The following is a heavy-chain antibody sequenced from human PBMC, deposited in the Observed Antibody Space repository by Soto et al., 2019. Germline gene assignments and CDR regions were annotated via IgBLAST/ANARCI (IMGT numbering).Heavy chain of an antibody. J-gene: IGHJ4*02. V-gene: IGHV4-34*01. CDR1: GGSFSGYY. CDR3: ARTFGVTTNDY. Sequence: QVQLQQWGAGLLKPSETLSLTCAVYGGSFSGYYWSWIRQPPGKGLEWIGEINHSGITNYNPSLKSRVTISVDTSKNQFSLKLSSVTAADTAVYYCARTFGVTTNDYWGQGTLVTVSS. D-gene: IGHD4-17*01. CDR2: INHSGIT.